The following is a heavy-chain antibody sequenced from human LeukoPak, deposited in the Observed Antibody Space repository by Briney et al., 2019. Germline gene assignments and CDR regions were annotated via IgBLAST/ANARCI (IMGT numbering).Heavy chain of an antibody. D-gene: IGHD6-19*01. CDR3: AREQTPKQWLVR. Sequence: NPSETLSLTCTVSGGSISSGSYYWSWIRQPAGKGLEWIGRIYTSGSTNYNPSLKSRVTISVDTSKNQFSLKLSSVTATDTAVYYCAREQTPKQWLVRWGQGTLDTVSS. CDR2: IYTSGST. V-gene: IGHV4-61*02. CDR1: GGSISSGSYY. J-gene: IGHJ4*02.